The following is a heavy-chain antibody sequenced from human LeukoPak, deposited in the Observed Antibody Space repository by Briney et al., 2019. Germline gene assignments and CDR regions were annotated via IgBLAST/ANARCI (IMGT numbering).Heavy chain of an antibody. V-gene: IGHV3-48*01. D-gene: IGHD2-2*02. Sequence: GGSLRLSCAASGFTFSSYSMNWVRQAPGKGLEWVSYISSSSSTIYYADSVKGRFTISRDNAKNSLYLQMNSLRPEDTAVYYCAREVPAAIRYFDYWGQGTLVTVSS. CDR2: ISSSSSTI. CDR3: AREVPAAIRYFDY. J-gene: IGHJ4*02. CDR1: GFTFSSYS.